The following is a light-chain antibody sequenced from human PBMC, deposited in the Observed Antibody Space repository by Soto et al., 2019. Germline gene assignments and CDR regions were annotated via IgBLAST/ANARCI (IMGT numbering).Light chain of an antibody. CDR3: QQYNSAPWT. Sequence: DIQMTQSPSTLSESVGDRVTITCRASQSISSWLAWYQQKPGKAPKVLIYKASSLESGVPSRFSGSGSGTEFTLTISSLQPDDFATYYCQQYNSAPWTFGQGTKVEIK. CDR2: KAS. CDR1: QSISSW. V-gene: IGKV1-5*03. J-gene: IGKJ1*01.